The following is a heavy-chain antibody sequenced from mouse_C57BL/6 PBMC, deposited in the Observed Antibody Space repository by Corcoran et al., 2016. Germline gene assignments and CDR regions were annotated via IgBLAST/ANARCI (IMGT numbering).Heavy chain of an antibody. V-gene: IGHV1-75*01. CDR2: IFPGSGST. CDR1: GYTFTDYY. J-gene: IGHJ4*01. D-gene: IGHD2-4*01. CDR3: ARPYDYDGPYYYAMDY. Sequence: QVQLQQSGPELVKPGASVKISCKASGYTFTDYYINWVKQRPGQGLEWIGWIFPGSGSTYYNEKFKGKATLTVDKSSSTAYMLLSSPTSEDSAVYFCARPYDYDGPYYYAMDYWGQGTSVTVSS.